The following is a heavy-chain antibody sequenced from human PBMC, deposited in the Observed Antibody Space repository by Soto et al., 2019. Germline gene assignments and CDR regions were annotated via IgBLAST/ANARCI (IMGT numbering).Heavy chain of an antibody. D-gene: IGHD2-2*02. CDR2: INPAPGSTNYNPAPGST. Sequence: QVQLVQSGAEVKKSGAAVRISCKTSGFTFTSYYLHWVRQAPGQGLEWMGLINPAPGSTNYNPAPGSTNYAEKFQGRVTMTRDMSSNTVYRQLGRLTSEDTGVYYCARGGWAGYTSEGGFDLWGQGTHITVSS. CDR3: ARGGWAGYTSEGGFDL. J-gene: IGHJ4*02. V-gene: IGHV1-46*01. CDR1: GFTFTSYY.